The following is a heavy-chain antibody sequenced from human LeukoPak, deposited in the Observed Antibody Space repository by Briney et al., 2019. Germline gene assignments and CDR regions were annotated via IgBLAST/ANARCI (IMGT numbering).Heavy chain of an antibody. Sequence: SQTLSLTCTVSGGSISSGDYYWSWIRQPPGKGLEWIGYIYYSGSTYYNPSLKSRVNISVDTSKNQFSLKLSSVTAADTAVYYCARVYNWNSEVDYWGQGTLVTVSS. D-gene: IGHD1-7*01. CDR2: IYYSGST. CDR3: ARVYNWNSEVDY. CDR1: GGSISSGDYY. V-gene: IGHV4-30-4*08. J-gene: IGHJ4*02.